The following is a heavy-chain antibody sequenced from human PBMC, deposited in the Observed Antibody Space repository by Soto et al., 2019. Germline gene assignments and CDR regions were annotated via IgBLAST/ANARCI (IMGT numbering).Heavy chain of an antibody. CDR3: AKYGSGSYYALMWGMDV. D-gene: IGHD3-10*01. J-gene: IGHJ6*02. CDR1: GFTFSSYA. CDR2: ISGSGGNT. Sequence: EVQLLESGGGLVQPGGSLRLSCAASGFTFSSYAMSWVRQAPGKGLEWVSAISGSGGNTYCADSVKGRFTISRDNFXNXXYLQMKSLRAEDTAVYYCAKYGSGSYYALMWGMDVWGQGTTVTVSS. V-gene: IGHV3-23*01.